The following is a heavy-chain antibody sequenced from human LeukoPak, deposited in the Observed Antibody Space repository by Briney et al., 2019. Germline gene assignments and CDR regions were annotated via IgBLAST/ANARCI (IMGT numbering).Heavy chain of an antibody. J-gene: IGHJ4*02. CDR3: VKEYFRGFDQ. CDR2: ISSDGKLE. D-gene: IGHD2/OR15-2a*01. CDR1: GFIFNGYG. Sequence: GRSLKLSCAASGFIFNGYGMHWVRRAPGKGLDWVAAISSDGKLEYYEDSVRGRFTISRDNSENTVHLQMNSLRTEDTAVYYCVKEYFRGFDQWGQGTLVIVSS. V-gene: IGHV3-30*18.